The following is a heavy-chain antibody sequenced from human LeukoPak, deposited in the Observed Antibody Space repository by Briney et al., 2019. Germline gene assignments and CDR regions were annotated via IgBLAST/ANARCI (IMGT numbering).Heavy chain of an antibody. V-gene: IGHV4-59*12. CDR2: ISYSGST. J-gene: IGHJ6*02. CDR3: ARETGTSNTDV. Sequence: SETLSLTCTVSGGSISNYYWSWIRQPPGKGLEWIGYISYSGSTKYNPSLQSRVTMSVDTSKNQFSLKLTSVTTADTAVYYCARETGTSNTDVWGQGTTVTVSS. CDR1: GGSISNYY. D-gene: IGHD1-7*01.